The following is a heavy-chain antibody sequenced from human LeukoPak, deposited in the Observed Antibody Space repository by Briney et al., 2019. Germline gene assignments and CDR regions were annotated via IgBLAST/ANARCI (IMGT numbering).Heavy chain of an antibody. V-gene: IGHV3-21*01. Sequence: GGSLRLSCAASGFTFSSYSMNWVRQAPGKGLEWVSSISSSSSYIYYADSVKGRFTISRDNAKNSLYLQMNSLRAEDTAVYYCARGHSGSYYSYERHNDIWGQGTMVTVSS. D-gene: IGHD1-26*01. CDR2: ISSSSSYI. CDR3: ARGHSGSYYSYERHNDI. CDR1: GFTFSSYS. J-gene: IGHJ3*02.